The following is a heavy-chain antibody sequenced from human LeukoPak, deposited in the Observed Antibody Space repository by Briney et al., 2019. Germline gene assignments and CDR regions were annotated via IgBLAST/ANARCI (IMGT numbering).Heavy chain of an antibody. V-gene: IGHV3-23*01. J-gene: IGHJ4*02. CDR2: ISGSGGST. D-gene: IGHD3-10*01. CDR3: AKAPSSGSYYFYY. CDR1: GFTFSSYG. Sequence: GGSLRLSCAASGFTFSSYGMNWVRQAPGKGLEWVSAISGSGGSTYYADSVKGRFTISRDNSKSTLYLQMNSLRAEDTAVYYCAKAPSSGSYYFYYWGQGTLVTVSS.